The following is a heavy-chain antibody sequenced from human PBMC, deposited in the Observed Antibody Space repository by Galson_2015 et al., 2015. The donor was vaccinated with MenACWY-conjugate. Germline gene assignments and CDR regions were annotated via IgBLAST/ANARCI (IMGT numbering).Heavy chain of an antibody. Sequence: SLRLSCAASGFSVSSNFMTWVRQAPGKGLEWVANIKQDGREKNYVDSVKGRFTISRDNADNSVYLQMDSLRVEDTPVYYCARDTRGHFDYWGQGTLVTFSS. V-gene: IGHV3-7*03. CDR2: IKQDGREK. CDR1: GFSVSSNF. CDR3: ARDTRGHFDY. J-gene: IGHJ4*02.